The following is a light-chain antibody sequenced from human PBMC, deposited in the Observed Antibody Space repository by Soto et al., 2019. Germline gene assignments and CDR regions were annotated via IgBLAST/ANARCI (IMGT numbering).Light chain of an antibody. Sequence: DIHMTQSRASRSASLGDRDTITCGASQSISSYLNWYQQKQGKAPKLLIYAASSFQTGVPSRFTGSGSGTDFTLTISSLHPEDFATYYCHQSYSTPWTFGQGTKVDIK. CDR3: HQSYSTPWT. J-gene: IGKJ1*01. V-gene: IGKV1-39*01. CDR2: AAS. CDR1: QSISSY.